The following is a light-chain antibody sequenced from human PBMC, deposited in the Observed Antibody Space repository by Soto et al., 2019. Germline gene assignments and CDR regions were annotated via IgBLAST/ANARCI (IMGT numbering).Light chain of an antibody. CDR3: QYYGDSPT. V-gene: IGKV3-20*01. J-gene: IGKJ1*01. Sequence: ELTQSPGSPSLSPGQTATLSCRASQSLGNNYLAWVQQRPGQVPRLLIYGATHWASGISERFGGSGSGSEFTLTISGLEPEDSAVYYCQYYGDSPTFGQGTKVEI. CDR2: GAT. CDR1: QSLGNNY.